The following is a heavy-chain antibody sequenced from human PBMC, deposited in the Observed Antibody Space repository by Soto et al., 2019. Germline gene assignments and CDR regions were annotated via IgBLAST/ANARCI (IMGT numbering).Heavy chain of an antibody. Sequence: GGSLRLSCAASGFTFSSYGMHWVRQAPGKGLEWVAVIWYDGSNKYYADSVKGRFTISRDNSKNTLYLQMNSLRAEDSSVSYWAKDDCAGDCYTPVRDEYGMNDWGQGTTVTVSS. D-gene: IGHD2-21*02. CDR1: GFTFSSYG. J-gene: IGHJ6*02. V-gene: IGHV3-33*06. CDR2: IWYDGSNK. CDR3: AKDDCAGDCYTPVRDEYGMND.